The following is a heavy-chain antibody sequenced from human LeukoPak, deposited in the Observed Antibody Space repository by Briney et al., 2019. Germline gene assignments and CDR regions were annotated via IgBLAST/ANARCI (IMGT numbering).Heavy chain of an antibody. CDR3: AKAFGTNGYFQLPIDF. CDR1: GFNFNSNA. D-gene: IGHD2-8*01. CDR2: ITAPGDAT. J-gene: IGHJ4*02. Sequence: GGSLRLSCATSGFNFNSNAMIWVRQAPGKGLECVSAITAPGDATYYADSVKGRFSISRDNSRNTLYLLLNSLRVEDTALYYCAKAFGTNGYFQLPIDFWGQGTLVTVSS. V-gene: IGHV3-23*01.